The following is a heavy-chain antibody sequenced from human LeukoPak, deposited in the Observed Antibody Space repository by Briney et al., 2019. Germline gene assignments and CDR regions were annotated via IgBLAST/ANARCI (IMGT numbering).Heavy chain of an antibody. CDR2: ISYSGST. D-gene: IGHD1-26*01. CDR3: ARHQVGATGYNWFDP. CDR1: GVSISTSTYY. V-gene: IGHV4-39*01. Sequence: PSETLSLTCTVSGVSISTSTYYWGWIRQPPGKGLEWIGSISYSGSTYYNPSLKSRVTISVDTSKNQFSLKLSSVTAADTAVYYCARHQVGATGYNWFDPWGQGTLVTVSS. J-gene: IGHJ5*02.